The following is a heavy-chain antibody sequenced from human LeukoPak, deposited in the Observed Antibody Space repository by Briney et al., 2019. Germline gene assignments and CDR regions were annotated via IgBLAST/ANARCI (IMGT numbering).Heavy chain of an antibody. CDR2: IIPIFGIA. V-gene: IGHV1-69*13. Sequence: EASVKVSCKASGGTFSSYAISWVRQAPGQGREWMGGIIPIFGIANYAQKFQGRVTITGDESTSTAYMELSSLRSEDTAVYYCAGRDGYNQELGYWGQGTLVTVSS. J-gene: IGHJ4*02. CDR3: AGRDGYNQELGY. D-gene: IGHD5-24*01. CDR1: GGTFSSYA.